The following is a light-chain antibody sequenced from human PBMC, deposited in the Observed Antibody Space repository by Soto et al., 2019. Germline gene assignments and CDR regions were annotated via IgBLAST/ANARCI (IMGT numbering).Light chain of an antibody. Sequence: QLVLTQSPSASASLGASVKLTCTLSSGHSNYAIAWHQQQPEKGPRYLMKLNSDGSHNKGDGIPDRFSGSSSGAERYLTISRLQSEDEADYYCQTWGTGIQVFGGGTKVTVL. CDR1: SGHSNYA. CDR2: LNSDGSH. CDR3: QTWGTGIQV. J-gene: IGLJ2*01. V-gene: IGLV4-69*01.